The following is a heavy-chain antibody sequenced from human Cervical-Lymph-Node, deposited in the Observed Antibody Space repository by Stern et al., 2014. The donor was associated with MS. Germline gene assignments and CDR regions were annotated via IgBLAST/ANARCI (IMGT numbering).Heavy chain of an antibody. CDR1: GGSMTSSTGGYF. Sequence: QVQLVESGPGLVKPSQTLSLICAVSGGSMTSSTGGYFWSWLRQPPGRGLERIGFIYYSWSTYYNPSLNRRTTISVDTSKNQVSLRLTSMTAADTAVYYCARVAYCGGDCSAFDSWGQGTLVTVSS. D-gene: IGHD2-21*02. CDR2: IYYSWST. J-gene: IGHJ4*02. V-gene: IGHV4-31*11. CDR3: ARVAYCGGDCSAFDS.